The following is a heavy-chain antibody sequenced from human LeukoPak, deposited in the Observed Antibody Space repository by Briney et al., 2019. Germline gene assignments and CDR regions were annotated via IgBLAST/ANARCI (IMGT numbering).Heavy chain of an antibody. Sequence: GGSLRLSCAASGFTFSDYYMSWIRQAPGKGLEWVSYISSSGSTIYYADSVKGRFTISRDNAKNSLYLQMNSLRSDDTAVYYCARDSSGYEIRGIGAFDIWGQGTMVTVSS. J-gene: IGHJ3*02. CDR2: ISSSGSTI. CDR3: ARDSSGYEIRGIGAFDI. CDR1: GFTFSDYY. V-gene: IGHV3-11*01. D-gene: IGHD3-22*01.